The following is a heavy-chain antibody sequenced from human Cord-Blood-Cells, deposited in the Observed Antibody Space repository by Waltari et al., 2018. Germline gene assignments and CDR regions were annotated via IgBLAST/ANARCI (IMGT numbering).Heavy chain of an antibody. J-gene: IGHJ3*02. CDR1: GGSFSGYY. CDR3: ARQGLTDAFDI. V-gene: IGHV4-34*01. D-gene: IGHD6-25*01. CDR2: INHRGST. Sequence: QVQLQQWGAGLLKPSETLSLTCAVYGGSFSGYYWSWIHQPPGKGLEWIGEINHRGSTNYNPSLKSRVTISVDTSKNQFSLKLSSVTAADTAVYYCARQGLTDAFDIWGQGTMVTVSS.